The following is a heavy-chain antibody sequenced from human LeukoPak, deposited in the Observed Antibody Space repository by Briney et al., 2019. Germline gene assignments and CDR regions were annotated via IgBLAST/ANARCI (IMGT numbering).Heavy chain of an antibody. D-gene: IGHD2-2*01. CDR2: ITTTGDTK. Sequence: PGGSLRLSCGVSGFIHSDYRMDWVRQAPGKGLEWVSLITTTGDTKYYADSVKGRFTISRDNAKNSLSLQMNSLRADDTAVYYCVRDAKEGQLMDRSVWGKGTTVIVSS. CDR3: VRDAKEGQLMDRSV. J-gene: IGHJ6*04. CDR1: GFIHSDYR. V-gene: IGHV3-48*01.